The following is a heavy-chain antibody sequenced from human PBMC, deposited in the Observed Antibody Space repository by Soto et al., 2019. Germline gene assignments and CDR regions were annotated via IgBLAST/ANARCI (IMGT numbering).Heavy chain of an antibody. Sequence: EVQLVESGGDLVLPGRSLRLSCTASGFTFDAFAMHWVRQAPGKGLEWVSCISWNSGSIGYADPVKGRFTISRDNAKKSLYLEMNSLKTEDTALYYCAKTAPPYDSQGYYPFDIWGQGTLVSVSS. CDR2: ISWNSGSI. CDR1: GFTFDAFA. J-gene: IGHJ3*02. V-gene: IGHV3-9*01. D-gene: IGHD3-22*01. CDR3: AKTAPPYDSQGYYPFDI.